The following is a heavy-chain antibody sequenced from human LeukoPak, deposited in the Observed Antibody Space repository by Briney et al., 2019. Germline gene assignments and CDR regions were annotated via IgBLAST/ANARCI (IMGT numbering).Heavy chain of an antibody. Sequence: GGSLRLSCAASGFTFSSYAMHWVRQAPGKGLEWVAVISYDGSNKYYADSVKGRFTISRDNSKNTLYLQMNSLRAEDTAVYYCARSDCSSTSCYAELDYWGQGTLVTVSS. CDR3: ARSDCSSTSCYAELDY. D-gene: IGHD2-2*01. CDR2: ISYDGSNK. J-gene: IGHJ4*02. V-gene: IGHV3-30-3*01. CDR1: GFTFSSYA.